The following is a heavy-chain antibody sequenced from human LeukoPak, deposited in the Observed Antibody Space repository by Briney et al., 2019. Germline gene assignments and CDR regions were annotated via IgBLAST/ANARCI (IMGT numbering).Heavy chain of an antibody. Sequence: ASVKVSCKASGGTFSSYAISWVRPPPGQGREWVGRIIPILGIANYTQKFQGRVKITADKSTSTAYMELSSLRSEDTAVYYCARDGAPYSYGYYSGYYFDYWGQGTLVTVSS. CDR1: GGTFSSYA. J-gene: IGHJ4*02. D-gene: IGHD5-18*01. CDR3: ARDGAPYSYGYYSGYYFDY. V-gene: IGHV1-69*04. CDR2: IIPILGIA.